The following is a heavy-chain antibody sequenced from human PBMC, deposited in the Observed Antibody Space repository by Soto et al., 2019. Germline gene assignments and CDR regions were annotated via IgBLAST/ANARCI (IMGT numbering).Heavy chain of an antibody. CDR1: GFTFSDYW. CDR2: IKFDGSEK. CDR3: VKDGGYCSSSTCYSPRNHYFDS. D-gene: IGHD2-2*01. Sequence: GGSLRLSCEASGFTFSDYWMSWVRQAPGKGPEWVANIKFDGSEKQYVDSVRGRFTISRDNSRNSLFLQMNSLRAGDTAVYYCVKDGGYCSSSTCYSPRNHYFDSWGQGTLVTVS. J-gene: IGHJ4*02. V-gene: IGHV3-7*03.